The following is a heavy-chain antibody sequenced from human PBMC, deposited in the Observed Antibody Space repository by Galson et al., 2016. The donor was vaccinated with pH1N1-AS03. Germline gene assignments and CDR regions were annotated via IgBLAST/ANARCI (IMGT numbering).Heavy chain of an antibody. CDR2: FNHRGST. Sequence: ETLSLTCAVYGGSFTGYCWSWIRQTPGKGLEWIGEFNHRGSTDYNPSLKSRVTISVDTSKNQFSLNLNSVTAADTSVYYCAIYTSTAADYWGQGTLVTVSS. V-gene: IGHV4-34*01. CDR1: GGSFTGYC. CDR3: AIYTSTAADY. J-gene: IGHJ4*02. D-gene: IGHD2/OR15-2a*01.